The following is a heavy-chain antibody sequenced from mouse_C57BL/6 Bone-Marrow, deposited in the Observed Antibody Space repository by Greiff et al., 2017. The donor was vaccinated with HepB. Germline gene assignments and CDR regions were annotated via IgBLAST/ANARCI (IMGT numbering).Heavy chain of an antibody. Sequence: VQLQQSGPGLVQPSQRLSITCTVSGFSLTSYGVHWVRQSPGKGLEWLGVIWRGGSTDYNAAFMSRLSITKDNSKSQVFFKMNSLQADDTAIYYCAKKYDGYYDYAMDYCGQGTSVTVSS. D-gene: IGHD2-3*01. CDR3: AKKYDGYYDYAMDY. J-gene: IGHJ4*01. V-gene: IGHV2-5*01. CDR2: IWRGGST. CDR1: GFSLTSYG.